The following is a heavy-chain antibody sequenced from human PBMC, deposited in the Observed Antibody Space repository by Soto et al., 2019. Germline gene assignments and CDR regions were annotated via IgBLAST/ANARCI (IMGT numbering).Heavy chain of an antibody. CDR1: GATFRNLW. Sequence: EVQLVESGGGLVKTGESLRLSCAVSGATFRNLWMAWVRQPPGKGLEWIGRIKSKFDGETTDYAAPVNGRFIISRDDSNNTLFLQMNSLKSDDTAVYYCSSDRPYTYGGVITTWGQGTKVTVSS. J-gene: IGHJ3*01. CDR2: IKSKFDGETT. D-gene: IGHD3-16*02. V-gene: IGHV3-15*01. CDR3: SSDRPYTYGGVITT.